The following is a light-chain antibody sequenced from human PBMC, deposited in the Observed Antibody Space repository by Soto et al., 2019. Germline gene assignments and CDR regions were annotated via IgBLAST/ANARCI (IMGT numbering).Light chain of an antibody. CDR2: GAS. CDR1: QSVSSSY. J-gene: IGKJ1*01. V-gene: IGKV3-20*01. Sequence: VMTQSPDTLSVSPGERATLSCRASQSVSSSYLAWYQQKPGQAPRLLIYGASSRATGIPDRFSGSGSGTDFTLTISRLEPEDFAVYYCQQYGSSPGWTFGQGTKVDIK. CDR3: QQYGSSPGWT.